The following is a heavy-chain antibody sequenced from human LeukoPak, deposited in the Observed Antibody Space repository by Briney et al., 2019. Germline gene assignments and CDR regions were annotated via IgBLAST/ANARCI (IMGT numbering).Heavy chain of an antibody. J-gene: IGHJ3*02. CDR3: ATLAGSIAARDYAFDI. CDR1: GGSLSSYY. Sequence: SETLSLTCTVSGGSLSSYYWSWIRQPPGKGLEWIGYIYYSGSTNYNPSLKSRVTISVDTSKNQFSLKLSSVTAADTAVYYCATLAGSIAARDYAFDIWGQGTMVTVSS. CDR2: IYYSGST. D-gene: IGHD6-6*01. V-gene: IGHV4-59*01.